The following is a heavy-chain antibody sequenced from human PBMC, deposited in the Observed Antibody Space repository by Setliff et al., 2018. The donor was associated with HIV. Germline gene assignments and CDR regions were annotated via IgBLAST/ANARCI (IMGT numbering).Heavy chain of an antibody. Sequence: SETLSLTCGVSGGSLSGSYWSWIRQSPEKGLEWIGEVNHSGSTNYHPSLKSRVTISVDTSKNQFFLKLSSVAAADTAVYYCARDVSGSPFDYWGQGTLVTSPQ. CDR1: GGSLSGSY. D-gene: IGHD1-26*01. V-gene: IGHV4-34*01. CDR3: ARDVSGSPFDY. CDR2: VNHSGST. J-gene: IGHJ4*02.